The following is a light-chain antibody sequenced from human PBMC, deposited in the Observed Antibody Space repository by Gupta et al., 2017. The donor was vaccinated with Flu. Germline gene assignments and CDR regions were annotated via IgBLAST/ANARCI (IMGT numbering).Light chain of an antibody. CDR3: QQYNNWPPLT. CDR1: QSVSSN. V-gene: IGKV3-15*01. Sequence: DIVMTQSPATLSVSPGERATLSGRASQSVSSNLAWYKQKPGQSPRLLIYGASTRATGIPARFSGSGSGTEFTLTISSLQSEDFAVYYCQQYNNWPPLTFGGGTKVEIK. J-gene: IGKJ4*01. CDR2: GAS.